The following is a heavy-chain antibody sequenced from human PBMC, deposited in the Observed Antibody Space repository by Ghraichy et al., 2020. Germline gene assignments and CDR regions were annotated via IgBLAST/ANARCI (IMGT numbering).Heavy chain of an antibody. J-gene: IGHJ3*02. CDR1: GYSFTSYW. D-gene: IGHD1-26*01. CDR3: ARHYSGSYRRSAFDI. CDR2: IYPGDADT. V-gene: IGHV5-51*01. Sequence: GESLNISCKGSGYSFTSYWIGWVRQMPGKGLEWIGIIYPGDADTRYNTSFQVQVTISADKSISIAYLQWSSLKTSDTAMYYCARHYSGSYRRSAFDIWGQGKMVTVSS.